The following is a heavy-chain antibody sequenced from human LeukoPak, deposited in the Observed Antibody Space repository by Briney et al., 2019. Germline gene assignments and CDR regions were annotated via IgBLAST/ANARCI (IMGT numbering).Heavy chain of an antibody. Sequence: SETLSLTCTVSGGSISSSSYYWGWIRQPPGKGLEWIGYIYYSGSTNYNPSLKSRVTISVDTSKNQFSLKLSSVTAADTAVYYCARVKYNWFDPWGQGTLVTVSS. V-gene: IGHV4-61*05. J-gene: IGHJ5*02. CDR2: IYYSGST. CDR1: GGSISSSSYY. CDR3: ARVKYNWFDP.